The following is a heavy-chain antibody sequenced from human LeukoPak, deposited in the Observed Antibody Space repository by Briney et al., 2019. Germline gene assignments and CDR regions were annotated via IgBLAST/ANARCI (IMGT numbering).Heavy chain of an antibody. CDR2: INANSGTT. Sequence: GGSLRLSCAASGFAFSVYAMSWLRQPPGKGLEWVSTINANSGTTSYAASVRGRFTISGDNSKNTLYLQLNTLRADDTATYYCAKPISGGLAVTADWFHPWGQGTLVVVSS. CDR1: GFAFSVYA. D-gene: IGHD6-19*01. V-gene: IGHV3-23*01. J-gene: IGHJ5*01. CDR3: AKPISGGLAVTADWFHP.